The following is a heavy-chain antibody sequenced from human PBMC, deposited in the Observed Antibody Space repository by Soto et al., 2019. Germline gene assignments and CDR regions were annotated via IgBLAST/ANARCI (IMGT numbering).Heavy chain of an antibody. D-gene: IGHD3-3*01. V-gene: IGHV4-34*01. CDR1: GGSFSGYY. CDR3: ARGQYYDFWSGYYTRYYGMDV. CDR2: INHSGST. Sequence: SETLSLTCAVYGGSFSGYYWSWIRQPPGKGLEWIGEINHSGSTNYNPSLKSRVTISVDTSKNQFSLKLSSVTAADTAVYYCARGQYYDFWSGYYTRYYGMDVWGQGTTVTVYS. J-gene: IGHJ6*02.